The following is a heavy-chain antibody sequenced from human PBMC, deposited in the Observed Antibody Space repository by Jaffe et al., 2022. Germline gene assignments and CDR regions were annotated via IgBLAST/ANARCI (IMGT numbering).Heavy chain of an antibody. Sequence: QVQLQESGPGLVKPSETLSLTCAVSGYSISSGYYWGWIRQPPGKGLEWIGSIYHSGSTYYNPSLKSRVTISVDTSKNQFSLKLSSVTAADTAVYYCARWGSGSYDPRYFDYWGQGTLVTVSS. J-gene: IGHJ4*02. V-gene: IGHV4-38-2*01. CDR3: ARWGSGSYDPRYFDY. D-gene: IGHD1-26*01. CDR2: IYHSGST. CDR1: GYSISSGYY.